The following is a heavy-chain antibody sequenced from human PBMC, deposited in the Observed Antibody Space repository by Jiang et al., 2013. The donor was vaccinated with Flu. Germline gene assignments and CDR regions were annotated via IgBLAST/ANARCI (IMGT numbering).Heavy chain of an antibody. CDR1: GFTFSNYW. Sequence: VQPGGSLRLSCAASGFTFSNYWMHWVRQAPGKGLVWVSRINSDGTTTNYADSVKGRFTISRDSAKNTLYLQMNSLRAEDTAEYYCARGLRGYYGADYWGQGTLVTVSS. J-gene: IGHJ4*02. CDR3: ARGLRGYYGADY. D-gene: IGHD3-22*01. V-gene: IGHV3-74*01. CDR2: INSDGTTT.